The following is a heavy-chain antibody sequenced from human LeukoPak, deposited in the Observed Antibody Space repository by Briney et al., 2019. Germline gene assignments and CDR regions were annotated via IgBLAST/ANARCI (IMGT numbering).Heavy chain of an antibody. Sequence: GGSLRLSCTAFGFTFSDYYMDWVRQAPGKGLEWVARSRSKAKGYTTEYLPSVRGRFTISRDESRSSIFLQMNSLKIEDTALYYCVRGHDSFDMWGQGTMVTVSS. CDR3: VRGHDSFDM. V-gene: IGHV3-72*01. J-gene: IGHJ3*02. CDR1: GFTFSDYY. CDR2: SRSKAKGYTT.